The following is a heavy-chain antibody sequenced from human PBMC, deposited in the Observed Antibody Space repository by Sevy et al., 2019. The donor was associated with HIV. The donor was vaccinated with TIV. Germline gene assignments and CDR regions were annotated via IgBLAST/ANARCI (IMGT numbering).Heavy chain of an antibody. CDR1: GFPFSNFA. D-gene: IGHD2-21*01. CDR2: LIGGGSRK. J-gene: IGHJ6*02. V-gene: IGHV3-23*01. Sequence: GGSLRLSCAASGFPFSNFAMSWVRQAPGKGLEWVSTLIGGGSRKYYADSVTGRFIISRDNSRNTLYLQMNSLRAEDTAVYYCAKGRVKSGLCGGGANYGMDVWGRGTTVTVSS. CDR3: AKGRVKSGLCGGGANYGMDV.